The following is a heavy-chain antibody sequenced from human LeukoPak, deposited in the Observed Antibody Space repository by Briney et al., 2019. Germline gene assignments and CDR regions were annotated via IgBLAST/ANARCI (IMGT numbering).Heavy chain of an antibody. Sequence: ASVKVSCKASGYTFTSYDINWVRQATGQGLEWMGWMNPNSGNTGYAQKFQGRVTITRNTSISTAYMELSSLRSEDTAVYYCARGLNHYGSGSYYQDYWGQGTLATVSS. J-gene: IGHJ4*02. CDR1: GYTFTSYD. CDR2: MNPNSGNT. CDR3: ARGLNHYGSGSYYQDY. D-gene: IGHD3-10*01. V-gene: IGHV1-8*03.